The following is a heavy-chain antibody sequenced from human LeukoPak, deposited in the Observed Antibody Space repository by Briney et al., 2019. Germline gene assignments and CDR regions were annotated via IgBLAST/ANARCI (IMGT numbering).Heavy chain of an antibody. Sequence: ASVNVSCKVAGSTLTVLSMHWMRQPPGPGLEWMGGFDPEDGGTIDALKCQCRVTMTKDTSTDTVYMELSSLRSEDTDVYYCATSSGSYYNYWGQGTLVTVSS. J-gene: IGHJ4*02. CDR1: GSTLTVLS. V-gene: IGHV1-24*01. D-gene: IGHD3-10*01. CDR2: FDPEDGGT. CDR3: ATSSGSYYNY.